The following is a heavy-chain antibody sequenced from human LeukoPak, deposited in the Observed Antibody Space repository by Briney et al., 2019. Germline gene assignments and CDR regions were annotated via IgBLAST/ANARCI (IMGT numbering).Heavy chain of an antibody. CDR2: VSNDGGIK. Sequence: PGGSLRLSCAASGFTFSAYYMHWVRQAPGKGLEWVALVSNDGGIKYYGASVRGRFTISRDNPENTLYLQMNSLRAEDTAVYYCARHPTLYPDWGQGTLVTVSS. CDR1: GFTFSAYY. V-gene: IGHV3-30*03. J-gene: IGHJ4*02. D-gene: IGHD2-8*01. CDR3: ARHPTLYPD.